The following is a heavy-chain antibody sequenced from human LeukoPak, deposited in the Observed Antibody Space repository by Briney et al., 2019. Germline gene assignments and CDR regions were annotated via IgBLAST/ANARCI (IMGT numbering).Heavy chain of an antibody. Sequence: PSETLSLTCTVSGGSISSGTYCWGWIRQPPGKGLEWIGSISYSGSTYSNPSLKSRVTMSIDTSKNHFSLKLSSVTAADTAVYYCARFGSSDGYNYPWGQGTLVTVSS. CDR3: ARFGSSDGYNYP. J-gene: IGHJ5*02. CDR2: ISYSGST. D-gene: IGHD5-24*01. V-gene: IGHV4-39*02. CDR1: GGSISSGTYC.